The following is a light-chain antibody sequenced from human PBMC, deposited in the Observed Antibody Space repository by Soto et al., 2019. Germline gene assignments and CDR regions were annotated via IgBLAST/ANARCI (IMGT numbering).Light chain of an antibody. J-gene: IGKJ2*01. CDR1: QSVSSY. V-gene: IGKV3-11*01. CDR3: QQRSNWPPMYT. Sequence: DIVLTQSPATLSLSPGERATLSCTASQSVSSYLAWYQQRPGHVPRLLIYDASKRATGIPARFSASGSGTDFTLTISSLEPEDFAIYFCQQRSNWPPMYTFGQGTKLEIK. CDR2: DAS.